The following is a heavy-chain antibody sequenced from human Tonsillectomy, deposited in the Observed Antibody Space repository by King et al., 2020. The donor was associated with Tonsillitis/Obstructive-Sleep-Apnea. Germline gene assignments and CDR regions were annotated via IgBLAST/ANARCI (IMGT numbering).Heavy chain of an antibody. Sequence: VQLVESGGGLVKPGGSLRLSCAASGFTFSSYSMNWVRQAPGKGLEWVSSISSSSSYIYYADPVKGRFTISRDNAKNSLYLQMNSLRAEDTAVYYCARDDSDAFDIWGQGTMVTVSS. D-gene: IGHD2-15*01. CDR1: GFTFSSYS. V-gene: IGHV3-21*01. J-gene: IGHJ3*02. CDR3: ARDDSDAFDI. CDR2: ISSSSSYI.